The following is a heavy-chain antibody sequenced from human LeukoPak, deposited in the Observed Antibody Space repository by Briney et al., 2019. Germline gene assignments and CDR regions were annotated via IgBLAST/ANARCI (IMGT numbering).Heavy chain of an antibody. V-gene: IGHV3-23*01. CDR1: GFTFSSYA. Sequence: GGSLRLSCAPSGFTFSSYAMSSVRQPPGKWLEWVSAISGSGGSAYYADSVKRRFTISRDNSKNTLYLQMNSLRAEDTAVYYCAKDSPPHFWYYYGMDVWGQGTTVTVSS. CDR3: AKDSPPHFWYYYGMDV. CDR2: ISGSGGSA. D-gene: IGHD3-3*01. J-gene: IGHJ6*02.